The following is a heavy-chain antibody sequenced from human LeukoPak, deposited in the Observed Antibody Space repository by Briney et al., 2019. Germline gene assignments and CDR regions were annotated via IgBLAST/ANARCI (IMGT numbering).Heavy chain of an antibody. CDR2: INHSGST. Sequence: SETLSLTCAVYGGSLSGYYWSWIRQPPGKGLEWIGEINHSGSTNYNPSLKSRVTISVDTSKNQFSLKLGSVTAADTAVYYCARAPIFGVVSCWFDPWGQGTLVTVSS. V-gene: IGHV4-34*01. CDR3: ARAPIFGVVSCWFDP. CDR1: GGSLSGYY. J-gene: IGHJ5*02. D-gene: IGHD3-3*01.